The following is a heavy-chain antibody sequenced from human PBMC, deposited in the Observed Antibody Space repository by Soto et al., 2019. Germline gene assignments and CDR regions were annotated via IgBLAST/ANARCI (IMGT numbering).Heavy chain of an antibody. J-gene: IGHJ6*02. Sequence: EVQLAESGGGLVQPGGSLRLSCAASGFTFSNYWMHWVRQGPGKGLVWVSRINTDGRSTSYADSVKGRFTISRDNAKNTLYLQMNSLIAEDTAVYYCARDGGSYGMDVWGQGTTVTVSS. CDR3: ARDGGSYGMDV. V-gene: IGHV3-74*01. CDR1: GFTFSNYW. CDR2: INTDGRST.